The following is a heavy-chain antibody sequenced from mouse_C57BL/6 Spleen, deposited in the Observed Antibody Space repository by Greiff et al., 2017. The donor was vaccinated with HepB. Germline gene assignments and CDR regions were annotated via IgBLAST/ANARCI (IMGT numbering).Heavy chain of an antibody. CDR2: IDPSDSYT. CDR3: ARVVAKDCDY. J-gene: IGHJ2*01. D-gene: IGHD1-1*01. Sequence: QVQLKQPGAELVMPGASVKLSCKASGYTFTSYWMHWVKQRPGQGLEWIGEIDPSDSYTNYNQKFKGKSTLTVDKSSSTAYMQLSSLTSEDSAVYYCARVVAKDCDYWGQGTTLTVSS. V-gene: IGHV1-69*01. CDR1: GYTFTSYW.